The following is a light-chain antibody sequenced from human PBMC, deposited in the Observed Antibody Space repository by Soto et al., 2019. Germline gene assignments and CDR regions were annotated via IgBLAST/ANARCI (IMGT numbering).Light chain of an antibody. CDR1: QGIYSY. CDR2: AAS. J-gene: IGKJ5*01. Sequence: DIELTQSPSFLSASVGDRVSITCRASQGIYSYLAWYQQKPGKAPKLLIYAASTLRSGVPSRFSGSGSGTEFTLTITSLQPEDFATYYCQQLNNYPITFGQGTRLEIK. V-gene: IGKV1-9*01. CDR3: QQLNNYPIT.